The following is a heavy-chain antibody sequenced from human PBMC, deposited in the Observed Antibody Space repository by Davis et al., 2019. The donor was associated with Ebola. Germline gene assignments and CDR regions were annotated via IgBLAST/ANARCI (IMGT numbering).Heavy chain of an antibody. D-gene: IGHD1-26*01. CDR3: ARDSGEWELLGGFDY. Sequence: GESLKISCAASGFTFSSYAMHWVRQAPGKGLEWVAVISYDGSNKYYADSVKGRFTISRDNSKNTLYLQMNSLRAEDTAVYYCARDSGEWELLGGFDYWGQGTLVTVSS. CDR1: GFTFSSYA. J-gene: IGHJ4*02. CDR2: ISYDGSNK. V-gene: IGHV3-30*04.